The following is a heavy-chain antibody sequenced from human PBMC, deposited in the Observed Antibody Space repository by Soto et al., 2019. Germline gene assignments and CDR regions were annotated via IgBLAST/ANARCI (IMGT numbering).Heavy chain of an antibody. J-gene: IGHJ6*02. V-gene: IGHV4-34*01. CDR1: VGCFSGYY. CDR2: TDHSGGT. Sequence: SETLSLNCAYIVGCFSGYYWTWIRQPPGKGLEWIGETDHSGGTNYSPSLKSRVTISVQKSKKQFSLRLTSVTAADTAVYYCARGRGYSYGFGEIRYYYDAMDVWGPGTTVTVSS. CDR3: ARGRGYSYGFGEIRYYYDAMDV. D-gene: IGHD5-18*01.